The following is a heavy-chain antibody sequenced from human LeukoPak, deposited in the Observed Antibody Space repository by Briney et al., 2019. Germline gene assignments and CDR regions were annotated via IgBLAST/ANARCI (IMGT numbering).Heavy chain of an antibody. CDR3: TGAEVGGYSGYFDY. J-gene: IGHJ4*02. CDR2: IRSKAYGGTT. Sequence: GGSLRLSCTASGFTFGDYAMSWVRQAPGKGLEWVGFIRSKAYGGTTEYAASVKGRFTISRDDSKSIAYLQMNSLKTEDTAVYYCTGAEVGGYSGYFDYWGQGTLVAVSS. CDR1: GFTFGDYA. V-gene: IGHV3-49*04. D-gene: IGHD1-1*01.